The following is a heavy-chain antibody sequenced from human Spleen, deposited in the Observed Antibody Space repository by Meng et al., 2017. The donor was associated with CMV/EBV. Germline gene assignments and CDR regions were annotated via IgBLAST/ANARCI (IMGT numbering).Heavy chain of an antibody. Sequence: GESLKISCAASGFTFSDYYMNWIRQAPGKGLEWVSYINYSGGSVHYADSVRGRFTISRDNAKNSLYLETNSLRAEDTAVYYCARGASVHYYYYGMDVWGQGTAVTVSS. V-gene: IGHV3-11*01. CDR2: INYSGGSV. J-gene: IGHJ6*02. CDR3: ARGASVHYYYYGMDV. D-gene: IGHD1-1*01. CDR1: GFTFSDYY.